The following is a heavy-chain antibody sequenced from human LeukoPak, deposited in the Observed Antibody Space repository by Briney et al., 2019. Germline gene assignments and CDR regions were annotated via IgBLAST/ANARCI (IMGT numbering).Heavy chain of an antibody. V-gene: IGHV1-18*01. CDR3: TRVIIVVVSGTNYDY. D-gene: IGHD2-15*01. CDR2: ISAYNGNT. J-gene: IGHJ4*02. CDR1: GYTFNSYA. Sequence: ASVKVSCKASGYTFNSYAISWVRQAPGQGLEWMGWISAYNGNTKYAQNFQGRVTMTTDTSTSTAYMELRSLRSDDTAVYYCTRVIIVVVSGTNYDYWGQGTLVTVSS.